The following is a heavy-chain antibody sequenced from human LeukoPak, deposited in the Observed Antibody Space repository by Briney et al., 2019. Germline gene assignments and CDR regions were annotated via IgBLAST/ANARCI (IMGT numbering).Heavy chain of an antibody. CDR3: AKNSGNYFEY. V-gene: IGHV3-21*01. D-gene: IGHD1-26*01. J-gene: IGHJ4*02. CDR2: ISSSSSYI. Sequence: GGSLRLSCAASGFTFSSYSMNWVRQAPGKGLEWVSSISSSSSYIYYADSVKGRFTISRDNAKNSLLLQMNSLKAEDTAIYYCAKNSGNYFEYWGQGTLVIVSS. CDR1: GFTFSSYS.